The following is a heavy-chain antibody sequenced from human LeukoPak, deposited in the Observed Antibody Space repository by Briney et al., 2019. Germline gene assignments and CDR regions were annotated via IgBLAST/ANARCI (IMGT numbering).Heavy chain of an antibody. D-gene: IGHD6-13*01. Sequence: AKSVKGRFTISKDNSKNTLCLQMNSLRAEDTAIYFCAKDGYSGGWYSDFWGQGTLVTVSS. J-gene: IGHJ4*02. CDR3: AKDGYSGGWYSDF. V-gene: IGHV3-23*01.